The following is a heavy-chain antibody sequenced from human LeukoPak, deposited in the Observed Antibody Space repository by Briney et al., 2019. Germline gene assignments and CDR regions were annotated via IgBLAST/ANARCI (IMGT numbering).Heavy chain of an antibody. D-gene: IGHD3-10*01. V-gene: IGHV3-23*01. CDR2: ISERGGST. J-gene: IGHJ4*02. CDR3: AKRGVVIRGLLVIGYHQEAYHYDF. CDR1: GISLSNYA. Sequence: GGSLRLSCVVSGISLSNYAMTWVRQAPGKGLEWVSYISERGGSTTYADSVKGRFTISRDTSLNTLYLQMNNLRAEDTAVYFCAKRGVVIRGLLVIGYHQEAYHYDFWGQGTLVTVSS.